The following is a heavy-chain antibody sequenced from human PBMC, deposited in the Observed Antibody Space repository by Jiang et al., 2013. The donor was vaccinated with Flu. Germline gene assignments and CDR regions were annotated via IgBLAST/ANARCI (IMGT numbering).Heavy chain of an antibody. Sequence: QTLSLTCAISGDSFSNNNAAWNWIRQSPSRGLEWLGRTYYRSKWYNDYAVSVKSRITINPDTSKNQFSLQLNSVTPEDTAVYYCARESNVADSGSYWCDAFDIWGQGTMVTVSS. CDR2: TYYRSKWYN. CDR1: GDSFSNNNAA. J-gene: IGHJ3*02. CDR3: ARESNVADSGSYWCDAFDI. V-gene: IGHV6-1*01. D-gene: IGHD1-26*01.